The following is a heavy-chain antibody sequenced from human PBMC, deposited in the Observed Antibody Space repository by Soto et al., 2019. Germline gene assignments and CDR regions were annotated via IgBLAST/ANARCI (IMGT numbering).Heavy chain of an antibody. CDR1: GATISSGGFY. D-gene: IGHD4-17*01. CDR3: ARDDSFYGEPGYGMNV. CDR2: IYYTGTT. J-gene: IGHJ6*02. Sequence: SETLSLTCTVSGATISSGGFYWSWIRQRPGKGLEWIGHIYYTGTTSYNPSLNSRVTISLDMSSNQFSLKLRSVTAADTARYFCARDDSFYGEPGYGMNVWGQGTTVTVSS. V-gene: IGHV4-31*03.